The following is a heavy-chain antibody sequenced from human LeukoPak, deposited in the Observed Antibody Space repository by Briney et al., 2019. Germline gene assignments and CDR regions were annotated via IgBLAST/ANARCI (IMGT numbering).Heavy chain of an antibody. D-gene: IGHD6-13*01. V-gene: IGHV1-69*06. Sequence: ASVKVSCKASGGTFSSYAISWVRQAPGQGLEWMGGIIPIFGTANYAQKFQGRVTITADKSTSTAYMELGSLRSEDTAVYYCARIRDSSSWYLGYFDYWGQGTLVTVSS. J-gene: IGHJ4*02. CDR3: ARIRDSSSWYLGYFDY. CDR2: IIPIFGTA. CDR1: GGTFSSYA.